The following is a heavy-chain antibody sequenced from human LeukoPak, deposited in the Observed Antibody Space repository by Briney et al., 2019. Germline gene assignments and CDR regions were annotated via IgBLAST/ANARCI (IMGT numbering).Heavy chain of an antibody. CDR1: GFTFSSYA. CDR2: ISYDGSNK. V-gene: IGHV3-30*04. D-gene: IGHD3-9*01. Sequence: GGSLRLSCAASGFTFSSYAMHWVRQAPGKRLEWVAVISYDGSNKYYADSVKGRFTISRDNSKNTLYLQMNSLRAEDTAVYYCARDSHLTGYPLDYWGQGTLVTVSS. CDR3: ARDSHLTGYPLDY. J-gene: IGHJ4*02.